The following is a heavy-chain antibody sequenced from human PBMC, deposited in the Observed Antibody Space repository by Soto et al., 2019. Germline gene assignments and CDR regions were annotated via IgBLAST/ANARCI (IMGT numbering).Heavy chain of an antibody. CDR3: ARGYYDYHLHFAI. Sequence: SVKVSCKASGGTFSSYTISWVRQAPGQGLEWMGRIIPILGIANYAQKFQGRVTITADKSTSTAYMELSSLRYVDTAVYYCARGYYDYHLHFAIWGQGTMVTVSS. V-gene: IGHV1-69*02. CDR2: IIPILGIA. J-gene: IGHJ3*02. CDR1: GGTFSSYT. D-gene: IGHD3-16*01.